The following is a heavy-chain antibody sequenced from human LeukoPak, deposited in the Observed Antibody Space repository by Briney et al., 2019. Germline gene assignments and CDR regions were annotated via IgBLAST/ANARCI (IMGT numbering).Heavy chain of an antibody. V-gene: IGHV4-61*01. CDR3: ARHGYSSGSLAWFDP. CDR1: GDSFSGGNYH. D-gene: IGHD6-19*01. Sequence: SETLSLTCTASGDSFSGGNYHWSWIRQPPGKGLVWIGYIYYSGTTNYNPSLKSRLTMSVDTSKNQFSLKLNSVTAADPAVYYCARHGYSSGSLAWFDPWGQGTQVTVSS. CDR2: IYYSGTT. J-gene: IGHJ5*02.